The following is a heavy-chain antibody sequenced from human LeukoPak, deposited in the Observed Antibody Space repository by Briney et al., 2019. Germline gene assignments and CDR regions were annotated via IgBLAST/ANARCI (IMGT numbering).Heavy chain of an antibody. CDR3: ARASYGSGSYYYDY. J-gene: IGHJ4*02. CDR2: ISSSGSTI. V-gene: IGHV3-48*04. CDR1: GFTFISYW. D-gene: IGHD3-10*01. Sequence: PGGSLRLSCAASGFTFISYWMSWVRQAPGKGLEWVSYISSSGSTIYYADSVKGRFTISRDNAKNSLYLQMNSLRAEDTAVYYCARASYGSGSYYYDYWGQGTLSPSPQ.